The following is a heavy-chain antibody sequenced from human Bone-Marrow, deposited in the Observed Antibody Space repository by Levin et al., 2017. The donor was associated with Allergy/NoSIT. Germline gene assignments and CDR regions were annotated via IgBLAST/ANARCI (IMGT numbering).Heavy chain of an antibody. J-gene: IGHJ4*02. CDR2: LYSGGNT. D-gene: IGHD3-10*01. CDR3: ARGSYSSRSPIFAFDY. Sequence: GESLKISCAASGFSVSNNYMTWVRQAPGKGLEWVSVLYSGGNTYYADSVKGRFTISRDNSKNTLFLQMNSLRADDTAVYYCARGSYSSRSPIFAFDYWGQGALVTVSS. V-gene: IGHV3-66*01. CDR1: GFSVSNNY.